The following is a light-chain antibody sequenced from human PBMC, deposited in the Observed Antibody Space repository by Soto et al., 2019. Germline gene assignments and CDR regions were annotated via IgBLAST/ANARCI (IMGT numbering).Light chain of an antibody. CDR1: ESVSIY. V-gene: IGKV3-11*01. CDR3: QQRSNWPWPT. CDR2: DAS. J-gene: IGKJ1*01. Sequence: EIVLTQSPATLSLSPGESATLSCRASESVSIYISWYQQKPAQAPRLLIYDASNRATGIPTRFSGSESVTDFRLPISSLEPEVFPVYYCQQRSNWPWPTFGQGTRVEMK.